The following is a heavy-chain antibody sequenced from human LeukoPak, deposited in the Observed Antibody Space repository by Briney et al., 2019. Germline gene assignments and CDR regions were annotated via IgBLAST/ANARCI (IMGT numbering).Heavy chain of an antibody. D-gene: IGHD2-21*02. CDR1: GFTFSSYW. CDR3: ARDPMDILYCGGDCPHFDY. V-gene: IGHV3-74*01. Sequence: LPGGSLRLSCAASGFTFSSYWMHWVRQAPGKGLVWVSRINSDGISTNYADSVKGRFTISRDNAKNTLYLQMNSLRAEDTAVYYCARDPMDILYCGGDCPHFDYWGQGTLVTVSS. J-gene: IGHJ4*02. CDR2: INSDGIST.